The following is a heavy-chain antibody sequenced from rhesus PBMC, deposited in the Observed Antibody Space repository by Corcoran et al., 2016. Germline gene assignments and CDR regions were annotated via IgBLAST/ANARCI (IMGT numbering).Heavy chain of an antibody. V-gene: IGHV4-80*01. CDR2: IAGGPGTS. J-gene: IGHJ4*01. Sequence: QVQLQESGPGLVRPSETLSLTCAVSGDSFRSHWCGLIRQPPRKGLEWIGEIAGGPGTSKCNPSLKGRVTISKDAAKRQLSLRLTSLTAADTAVFYCARAAGGADGPFFDPWGQGVLVTVSS. CDR3: ARAAGGADGPFFDP. D-gene: IGHD6-25*01. CDR1: GDSFRSHW.